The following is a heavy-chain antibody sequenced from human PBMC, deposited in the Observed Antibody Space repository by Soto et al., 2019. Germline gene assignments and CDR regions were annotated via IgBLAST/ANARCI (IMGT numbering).Heavy chain of an antibody. J-gene: IGHJ3*02. V-gene: IGHV1-8*01. CDR1: GYTFTSYD. CDR2: VNPNSGNT. CDR3: ARGPGDSEGAFDI. D-gene: IGHD6-13*01. Sequence: ASVKVSCKASGYTFTSYDINWVRQATGQGLEWMGWVNPNSGNTGYAQKFQGRVTMTRNTSISTAYMELGSLRSEDTAVYYCARGPGDSEGAFDIWGQGTMVTVSS.